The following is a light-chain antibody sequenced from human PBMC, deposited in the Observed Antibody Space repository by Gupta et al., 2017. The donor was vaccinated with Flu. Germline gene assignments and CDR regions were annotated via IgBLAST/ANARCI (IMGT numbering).Light chain of an antibody. CDR2: GAS. CDR3: QQYYGAPPRT. V-gene: IGKV3-20*01. CDR1: QSVSSNY. J-gene: IGKJ1*01. Sequence: ENVLTQSPGTLSLSPGERATLSCRASQSVSSNYVAWYQHKPGQAPRLLIYGASTRATGIPDRFSGSGSGTDFTLSISRLEQEDFAVYYCQQYYGAPPRTFGQGTRVEI.